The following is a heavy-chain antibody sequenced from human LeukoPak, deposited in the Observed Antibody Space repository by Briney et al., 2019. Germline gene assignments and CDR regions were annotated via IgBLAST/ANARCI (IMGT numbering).Heavy chain of an antibody. CDR3: ARDRGIAAADSFDP. V-gene: IGHV1-18*01. Sequence: GASVKVSCKASAYTFTTSGSSWGRHAPGQGLEWMGWISGDNGDTNYTRSVQGRVIMTTGTSTNTAYMELRSLRSDDTAVYYCARDRGIAAADSFDPWGQGTLVTVSS. J-gene: IGHJ5*02. CDR2: ISGDNGDT. D-gene: IGHD6-13*01. CDR1: AYTFTTSG.